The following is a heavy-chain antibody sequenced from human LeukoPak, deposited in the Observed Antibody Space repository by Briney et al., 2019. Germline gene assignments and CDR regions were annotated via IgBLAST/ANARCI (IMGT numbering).Heavy chain of an antibody. J-gene: IGHJ4*02. CDR2: ISHDGSHQ. V-gene: IGHV3-30*18. CDR1: GFTFSSYG. CDR3: AKDQGELSLTFDY. Sequence: PGGSLRLSCIVSGFTFSSYGMHWVRQAPGKGLERVAVISHDGSHQYYADSVKGRFTISRDNSKNTVYLQMTSLRAEDTAVYYCAKDQGELSLTFDYWGQGALVTVSS. D-gene: IGHD3-16*02.